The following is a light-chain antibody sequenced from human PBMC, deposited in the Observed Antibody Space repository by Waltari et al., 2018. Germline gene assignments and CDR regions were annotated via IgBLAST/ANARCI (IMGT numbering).Light chain of an antibody. CDR1: QSINTY. CDR2: AAS. Sequence: DIQRTQAPCSMSASVGDTVTITCRAEQSINTYLNWYQQRQGKSPKLLIYAASTLQGGVPSRFSGSGSGTDFTLTISSLQPEDFATFYCQQTYKTPITFGQGTRLDVK. J-gene: IGKJ5*01. CDR3: QQTYKTPIT. V-gene: IGKV1-39*01.